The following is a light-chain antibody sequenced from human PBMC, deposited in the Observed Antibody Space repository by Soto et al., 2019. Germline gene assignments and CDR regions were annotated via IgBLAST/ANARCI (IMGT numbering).Light chain of an antibody. CDR1: NSDVESYNL. Sequence: QSVLTQPASVSGSPGQSITISCTGTNSDVESYNLVSWFRQHPGEAPKLIVYEGTKRPSGVSNRFSGSKSGNPASLTISGLQAEDEANYYCSSYTTSSTLVFGTGTKVTVL. CDR2: EGT. J-gene: IGLJ1*01. V-gene: IGLV2-14*02. CDR3: SSYTTSSTLV.